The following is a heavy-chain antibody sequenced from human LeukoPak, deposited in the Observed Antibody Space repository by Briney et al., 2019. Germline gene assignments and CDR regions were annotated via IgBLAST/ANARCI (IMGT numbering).Heavy chain of an antibody. CDR3: ARGQYSSGWYNPYYYYGMDV. CDR1: GYTFTSYD. Sequence: ASVKVSCEASGYTFTSYDINWVRQATGQGLEWMGWMNPNSGNTGYAQKFQGRVTMTRNTSISTAYMELSSLRSEDTAVYYCARGQYSSGWYNPYYYYGMDVWGQGTTVTVSS. V-gene: IGHV1-8*01. CDR2: MNPNSGNT. J-gene: IGHJ6*02. D-gene: IGHD6-19*01.